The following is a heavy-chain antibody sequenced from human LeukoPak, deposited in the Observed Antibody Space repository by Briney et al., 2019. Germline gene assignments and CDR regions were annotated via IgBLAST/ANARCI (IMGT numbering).Heavy chain of an antibody. J-gene: IGHJ4*02. Sequence: SETLSLTCTVSGGSISSSNYYWGWIRQPPGKGLEWIGSIFYSGNTYYNPSLKSRVTLLVDTSKNQLSLTLTSLTATDTAVYYCVRVGSGGAWFDFWGQGALVSISS. CDR3: VRVGSGGAWFDF. D-gene: IGHD6-19*01. CDR2: IFYSGNT. V-gene: IGHV4-39*07. CDR1: GGSISSSNYY.